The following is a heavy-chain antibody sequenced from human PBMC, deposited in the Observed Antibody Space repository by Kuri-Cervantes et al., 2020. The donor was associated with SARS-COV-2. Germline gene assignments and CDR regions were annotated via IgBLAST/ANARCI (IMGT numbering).Heavy chain of an antibody. CDR2: IIPILGTA. CDR1: GGTFSSYA. CDR3: ARTAKTGQLRDY. D-gene: IGHD2-21*02. J-gene: IGHJ4*02. Sequence: SVKVSCKASGGTFSSYAISWVRQAPGQGLEWMGRIIPILGTANYAQKFQGRVTITADKSTSTAYMELSSLRSEDAAVYYCARTAKTGQLRDYWGQGTLVTVSS. V-gene: IGHV1-69*04.